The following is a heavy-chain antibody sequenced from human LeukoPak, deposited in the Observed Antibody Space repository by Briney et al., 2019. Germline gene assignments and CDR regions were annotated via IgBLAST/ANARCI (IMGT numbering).Heavy chain of an antibody. CDR2: IGGLGSST. CDR3: ARDPGVVAFHYFDF. V-gene: IGHV3-23*01. CDR1: GFTFSSHA. J-gene: IGHJ4*02. Sequence: GGSLRLSCAASGFTFSSHAMAWVRQAPGKGLEWVSAIGGLGSSTYYGDSVKGRFTISRDNSKNTDYLQMDSLRVEDKAVYYCARDPGVVAFHYFDFWGQGTLITVSS. D-gene: IGHD3-3*01.